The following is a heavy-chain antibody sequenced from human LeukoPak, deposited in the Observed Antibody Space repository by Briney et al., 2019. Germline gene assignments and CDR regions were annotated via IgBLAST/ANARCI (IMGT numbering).Heavy chain of an antibody. CDR1: KFTFRIYW. Sequence: PGGSLRLSCAASKFTFRIYWMTWVRQAPGKGLEWVANIKEDGSEKYYVDSVMGRFTISRDIAKNSLYLQMNSLRAEDTAVYYCARVGRHYDILTGWTETNIDYWGQGTLVTVSS. CDR3: ARVGRHYDILTGWTETNIDY. V-gene: IGHV3-7*03. J-gene: IGHJ4*02. CDR2: IKEDGSEK. D-gene: IGHD3-9*01.